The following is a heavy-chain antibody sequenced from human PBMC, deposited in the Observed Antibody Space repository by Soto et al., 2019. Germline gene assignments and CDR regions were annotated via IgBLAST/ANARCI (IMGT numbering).Heavy chain of an antibody. D-gene: IGHD5-12*01. CDR1: GYTFTSYA. CDR2: INAGNGNT. V-gene: IGHV1-3*01. J-gene: IGHJ4*02. Sequence: ASVKVSCKASGYTFTSYAMHWVRQAPGQRLEWMGWINAGNGNTKYSQKFQGRVTITRDTSASTAYMELSSLRSEDTAVYYCARGGSGYVRYHYFDYWGQGTLVTVSS. CDR3: ARGGSGYVRYHYFDY.